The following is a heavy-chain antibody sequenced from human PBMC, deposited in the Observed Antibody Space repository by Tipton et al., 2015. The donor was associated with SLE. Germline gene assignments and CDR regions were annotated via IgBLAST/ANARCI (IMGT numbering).Heavy chain of an antibody. CDR1: GFTFTSYG. CDR3: ARDVPASGILLLDS. J-gene: IGHJ4*02. V-gene: IGHV1-18*01. Sequence: QLVQSGAEVKKPGASVKVSCKASGFTFTSYGISWVRQAPGQGLEWMGWISAYNGNTDYAQKLQGRVTMTTDTSTSTAYMELRSLRSDDTALYYCARDVPASGILLLDSWGQGTLVTVSS. CDR2: ISAYNGNT.